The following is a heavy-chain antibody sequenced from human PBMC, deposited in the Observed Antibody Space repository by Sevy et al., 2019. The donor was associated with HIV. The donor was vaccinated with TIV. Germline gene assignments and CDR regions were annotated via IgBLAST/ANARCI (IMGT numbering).Heavy chain of an antibody. CDR2: ISAYNGNT. Sequence: GESLKISCKASGYTFTSYGISWVRQAPGQGLEWMGWISAYNGNTNYAQKLQGRVTMTTDTSTSTAYMELRSLGSDDTAVYYCASIGSSGWSAFDIWGQGTMVTVSS. CDR1: GYTFTSYG. D-gene: IGHD6-19*01. V-gene: IGHV1-18*01. CDR3: ASIGSSGWSAFDI. J-gene: IGHJ3*02.